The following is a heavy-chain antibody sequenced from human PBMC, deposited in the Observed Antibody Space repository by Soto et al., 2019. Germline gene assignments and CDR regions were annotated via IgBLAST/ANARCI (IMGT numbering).Heavy chain of an antibody. V-gene: IGHV1-69*11. Sequence: QVQLVQSGPEVKKPGSSVRVSCKASGHTFRAFGVSWVRRAPGQGLQWMGGLVPLLGTANYAQNFKDRLTITADESTRTVFMELRSLRSDDTAVYYCARLWGIQEEASWGQGTRVTVSS. CDR3: ARLWGIQEEAS. CDR2: LVPLLGTA. CDR1: GHTFRAFG. J-gene: IGHJ5*02. D-gene: IGHD3-16*01.